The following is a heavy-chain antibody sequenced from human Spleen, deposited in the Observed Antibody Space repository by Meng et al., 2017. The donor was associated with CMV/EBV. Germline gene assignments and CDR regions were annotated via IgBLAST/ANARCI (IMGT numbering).Heavy chain of an antibody. CDR1: GFPFSGYW. CDR3: ARVEALYYFDS. V-gene: IGHV3-74*01. J-gene: IGHJ4*02. CDR2: INSDGSTT. Sequence: GESLKISCVVSGFPFSGYWMHWVRQLPGKGLVWVSRINSDGSTTSDADSVKGRFTISRDNAKNTLYLQMNSLRPEDTAVYYCARVEALYYFDSWGQGTLVTVSS.